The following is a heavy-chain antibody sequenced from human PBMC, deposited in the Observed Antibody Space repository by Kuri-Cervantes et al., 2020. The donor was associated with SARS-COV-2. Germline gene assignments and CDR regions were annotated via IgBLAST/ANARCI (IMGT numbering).Heavy chain of an antibody. Sequence: GESLKISCGASGFSLTNYAIHWVRQAPGKGLEWVSVIRYDGKNEYYAGSVKGRFNISRDTSKNTVSLHMNSLRAEDTAMYYCATGAANSYMDVWGRGTTVTVSS. J-gene: IGHJ6*03. D-gene: IGHD3-10*01. CDR1: GFSLTNYA. CDR3: ATGAANSYMDV. CDR2: IRYDGKNE. V-gene: IGHV3-33*08.